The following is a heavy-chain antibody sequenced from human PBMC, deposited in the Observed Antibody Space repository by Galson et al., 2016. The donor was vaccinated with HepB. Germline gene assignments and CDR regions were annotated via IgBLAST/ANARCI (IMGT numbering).Heavy chain of an antibody. CDR1: GGSIRSSNDY. D-gene: IGHD2-21*01. V-gene: IGHV4-39*01. Sequence: ETLSLTCTVSGGSIRSSNDYWGWIRQPPGKGLEWIGTIYYSGSTYYNPSLKSRVTISVDTSKNQFSLKLSSVTAADTAVYYCARLPLLWFGQDAFDIWGQGTMVTVSS. CDR3: ARLPLLWFGQDAFDI. J-gene: IGHJ3*02. CDR2: IYYSGST.